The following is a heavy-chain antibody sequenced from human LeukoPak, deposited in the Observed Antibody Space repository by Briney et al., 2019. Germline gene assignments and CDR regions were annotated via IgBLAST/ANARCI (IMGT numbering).Heavy chain of an antibody. J-gene: IGHJ3*02. Sequence: ASVKASCKASGYTFTGYYIHWVRQAPGQGLEWMGWINPNSGGVKYAQKFQGRVTMTRDTSISTAYLEVTRLRSDDSAVYYCGRDRALAGTAPDAFDIWGQGVMVTVSS. CDR2: INPNSGGV. V-gene: IGHV1-2*02. CDR1: GYTFTGYY. CDR3: GRDRALAGTAPDAFDI. D-gene: IGHD6-19*01.